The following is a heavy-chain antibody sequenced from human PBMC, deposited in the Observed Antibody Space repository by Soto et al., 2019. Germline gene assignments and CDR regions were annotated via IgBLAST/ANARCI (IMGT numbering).Heavy chain of an antibody. V-gene: IGHV1-18*04. J-gene: IGHJ6*02. D-gene: IGHD2-8*01. CDR3: ARDRCTTDKCYTHHFDV. CDR1: GYTFTSYG. CDR2: ISVYTGNT. Sequence: QVRLVQSGGEVTKPGASVKVSCTSSGYTFTSYGVSWVRQAPGQGLEWLGWISVYTGNTKQAQKFQDRVTLTTEASTGTASLELRSLRSDDTAVYYCARDRCTTDKCYTHHFDVWGQGTTVTVSS.